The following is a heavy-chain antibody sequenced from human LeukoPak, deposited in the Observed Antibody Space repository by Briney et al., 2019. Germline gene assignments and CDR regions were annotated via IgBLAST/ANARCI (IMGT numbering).Heavy chain of an antibody. D-gene: IGHD3-22*01. Sequence: GASVKVSCKASGYTFTSYATNWVRQAPGQGLEWMGGFDPEDGETIYAQKFQGRVTMTEDTSTDTAYMELSSLRSEDTAVYYCATGSSLPWYDSSGYSGDWGQGTLVTVSS. J-gene: IGHJ4*02. CDR1: GYTFTSYA. CDR2: FDPEDGET. V-gene: IGHV1-24*01. CDR3: ATGSSLPWYDSSGYSGD.